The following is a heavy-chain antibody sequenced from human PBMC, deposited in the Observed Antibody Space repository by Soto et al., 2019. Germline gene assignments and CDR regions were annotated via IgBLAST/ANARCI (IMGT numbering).Heavy chain of an antibody. CDR2: ISGSGDST. Sequence: EVQLLESGGGLVQPGGSLRLSCAASGFTFSSSAMSWVRQAPGKGLEWVSSISGSGDSTYSAHSVKGRFTISRDNSKNTLSLQMNSLRADDTAVYYCAKYYYDSGTYSFDYWGQGTLVTVSS. J-gene: IGHJ4*02. CDR3: AKYYYDSGTYSFDY. D-gene: IGHD3-10*01. CDR1: GFTFSSSA. V-gene: IGHV3-23*01.